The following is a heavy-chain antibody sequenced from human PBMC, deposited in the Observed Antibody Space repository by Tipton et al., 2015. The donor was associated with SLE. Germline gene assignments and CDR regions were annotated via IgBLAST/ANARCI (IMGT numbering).Heavy chain of an antibody. V-gene: IGHV4-59*01. D-gene: IGHD3-3*01. J-gene: IGHJ2*01. Sequence: TLSLTCTVSGGSISSYYWSWIRQPPGKGLEWIGYIYYSGSTNYNPSLKSRVTISVDTSKNQFSLKLSSVTAADTAVYYCARAPTYYDFWSGYYSYWYFDLWGRGTLVTVSP. CDR3: ARAPTYYDFWSGYYSYWYFDL. CDR1: GGSISSYY. CDR2: IYYSGST.